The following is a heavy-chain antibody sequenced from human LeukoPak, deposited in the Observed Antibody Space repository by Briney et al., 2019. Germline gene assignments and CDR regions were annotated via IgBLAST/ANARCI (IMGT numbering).Heavy chain of an antibody. CDR1: GGSISSGSSY. V-gene: IGHV4-61*02. Sequence: SQTLSLTCTVSGGSISSGSSYWSWIRQPAGKGLEWIGRIYTSGSTNYNPSLKSRVTISVDTSKNQFSLKLSSVTAADTAVYYCARDAVRQVDYWGQGTLVTVSS. CDR2: IYTSGST. J-gene: IGHJ4*02. D-gene: IGHD4-23*01. CDR3: ARDAVRQVDY.